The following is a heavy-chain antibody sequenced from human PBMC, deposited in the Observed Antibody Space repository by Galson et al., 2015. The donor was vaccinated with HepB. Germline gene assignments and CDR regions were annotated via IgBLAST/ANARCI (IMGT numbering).Heavy chain of an antibody. Sequence: SEKVSCKVAGYTVSSYSVAWVRLAAGQGIEWMGWISAYDRPTNYAQKFQDRVTMTTETSTTTAYMELTSLTSDDPAVYYCARGALVAVVNANINNWFDPWGQGTLVTVSS. V-gene: IGHV1-18*01. CDR2: ISAYDRPT. CDR1: GYTVSSYS. J-gene: IGHJ5*02. D-gene: IGHD2-15*01. CDR3: ARGALVAVVNANINNWFDP.